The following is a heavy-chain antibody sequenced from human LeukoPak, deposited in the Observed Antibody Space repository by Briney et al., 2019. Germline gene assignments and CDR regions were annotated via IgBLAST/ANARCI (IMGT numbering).Heavy chain of an antibody. CDR2: IYYSGST. V-gene: IGHV4-39*07. J-gene: IGHJ4*02. CDR3: ARTGPPDYGGNFDY. Sequence: PSETLSLTCTVSGGSISSSSYYWGWIRQPPGKGLEWIGSIYYSGSTYYNPSLKSRVTISVDTSKNQYSLKLSSVTAADTAVYYCARTGPPDYGGNFDYWGQGTLVTVSS. CDR1: GGSISSSSYY. D-gene: IGHD4-23*01.